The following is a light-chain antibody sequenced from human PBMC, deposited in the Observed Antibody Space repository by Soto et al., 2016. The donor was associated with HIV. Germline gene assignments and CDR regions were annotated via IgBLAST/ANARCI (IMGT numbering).Light chain of an antibody. CDR2: RDT. J-gene: IGLJ1*01. CDR3: QAWDSTINLYV. V-gene: IGLV3-1*01. Sequence: SYELTQPPSVSVSPGQTASITCSGRNLGNTYASWYQQKPDQSPLMVIYRDTKRPSGIPERFSGSNSGNTATLTISGTQAMDEADYFCQAWDSTINLYVFGTGTKVTVL. CDR1: NLGNTY.